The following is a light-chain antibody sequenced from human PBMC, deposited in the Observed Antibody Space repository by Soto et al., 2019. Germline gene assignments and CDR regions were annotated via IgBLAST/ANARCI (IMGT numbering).Light chain of an antibody. J-gene: IGLJ2*01. V-gene: IGLV2-23*03. CDR3: CSYAGISTFVV. Sequence: QSALTQPASVSGSPGQSITISCTGTSSDVGTYNLVSWYQQHPGKAPKLMIYEGSKRPSGVSNRFSGSKSGNTASLTISGLQAEDEDDYYCCSYAGISTFVVFGGGTKLTVL. CDR1: SSDVGTYNL. CDR2: EGS.